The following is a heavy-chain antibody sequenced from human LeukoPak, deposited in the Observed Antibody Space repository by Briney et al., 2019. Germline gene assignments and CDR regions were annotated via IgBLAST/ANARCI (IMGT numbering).Heavy chain of an antibody. D-gene: IGHD3-3*01. V-gene: IGHV3-11*04. Sequence: PGGSLRLSCAASGFTFSDYYMSWIRQAPGKGLEWVSYIGSSGSTIYYADSVKGRFTISRDNAKNPLYLQMNSLRAEDTAVYYCARDQAGYYDFWSGYHDYWGQGTLVTVSS. CDR2: IGSSGSTI. CDR1: GFTFSDYY. CDR3: ARDQAGYYDFWSGYHDY. J-gene: IGHJ4*02.